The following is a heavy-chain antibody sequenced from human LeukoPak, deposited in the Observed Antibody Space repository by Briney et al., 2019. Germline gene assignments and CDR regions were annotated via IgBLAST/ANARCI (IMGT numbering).Heavy chain of an antibody. CDR3: ASGNYFDY. J-gene: IGHJ4*02. D-gene: IGHD2-15*01. Sequence: GGSLRLSCAASGFTFSTYWMSWVRQAPGKGLEWVANVKQDGTETHYVDSVKGRFTISRDNAKNSLYLQMNSLRAEDTAVYFCASGNYFDYWGQGTLVAVSS. V-gene: IGHV3-7*01. CDR2: VKQDGTET. CDR1: GFTFSTYW.